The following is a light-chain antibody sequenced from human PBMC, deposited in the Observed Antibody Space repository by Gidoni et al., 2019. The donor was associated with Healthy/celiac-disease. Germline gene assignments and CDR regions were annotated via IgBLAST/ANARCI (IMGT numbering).Light chain of an antibody. Sequence: EIVMTQSPATRSVSPGERATLSCRASQRGSSNFAWYQQKPGQATRLLFYGASTRATGIPARFSGSGSGTEFTLTISSLQSEDFAFYYCQQSDNWPWTFGQGTNLEIK. CDR2: GAS. V-gene: IGKV3-15*01. CDR1: QRGSSN. J-gene: IGKJ1*01. CDR3: QQSDNWPWT.